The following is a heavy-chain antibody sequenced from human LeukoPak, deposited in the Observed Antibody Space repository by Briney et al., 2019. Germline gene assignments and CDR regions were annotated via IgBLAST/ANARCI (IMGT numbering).Heavy chain of an antibody. CDR1: GFTLSSYS. CDR2: ISSSSSYI. CDR3: ARDSGYDLYYFDY. J-gene: IGHJ4*02. Sequence: GGSLRLSCAASGFTLSSYSMNWVHQAPGKGLEWVSCISSSSSYIYYADSVKGRFTISRDNAKKSLYLQMNSLRAEDTAVYYCARDSGYDLYYFDYWGQGTLVTVSS. V-gene: IGHV3-21*01. D-gene: IGHD5-12*01.